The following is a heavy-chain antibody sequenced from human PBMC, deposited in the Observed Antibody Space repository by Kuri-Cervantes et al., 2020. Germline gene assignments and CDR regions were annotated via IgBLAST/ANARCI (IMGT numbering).Heavy chain of an antibody. CDR3: AGGTYMHV. CDR1: GGSFSGYY. J-gene: IGHJ6*03. Sequence: SETLSLTCGVYGGSFSGYYWSCIRQTPGKGLEWIGEITHDGSAHYNPSLKSRVTISGDASRTQLSLKVTSMTAADTAIYYFAGGTYMHVWGKGTPVTVSS. V-gene: IGHV4-34*01. CDR2: ITHDGSA.